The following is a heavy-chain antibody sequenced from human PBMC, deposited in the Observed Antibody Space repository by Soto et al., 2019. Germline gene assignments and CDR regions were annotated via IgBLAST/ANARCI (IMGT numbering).Heavy chain of an antibody. V-gene: IGHV1-3*01. CDR3: ARDASIAVAGRLDY. Sequence: ASVKVSCKASGYTFTSYAMHWVRQAPGQRLEWMGWINAGNGNTKYSQKFQGRVTITRDTSASTAYMELSSLRSEDTAVYYCARDASIAVAGRLDYWGQGTLVTVSS. CDR2: INAGNGNT. J-gene: IGHJ4*02. D-gene: IGHD6-19*01. CDR1: GYTFTSYA.